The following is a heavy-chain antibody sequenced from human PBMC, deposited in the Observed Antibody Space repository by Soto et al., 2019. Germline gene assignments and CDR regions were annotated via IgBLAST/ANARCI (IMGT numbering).Heavy chain of an antibody. J-gene: IGHJ6*02. Sequence: ASVKVSCKASGYTFTSYGISWVRQAPGQGLEWMGWISAYNGNTNYAQQLQRRVTMTTDTSTSTAYMELRSLRSDDTAVYYCARAFSPLDILTCYYQDYYYGMDVWGQGTTVTVSS. CDR2: ISAYNGNT. CDR3: ARAFSPLDILTCYYQDYYYGMDV. V-gene: IGHV1-18*04. D-gene: IGHD3-9*01. CDR1: GYTFTSYG.